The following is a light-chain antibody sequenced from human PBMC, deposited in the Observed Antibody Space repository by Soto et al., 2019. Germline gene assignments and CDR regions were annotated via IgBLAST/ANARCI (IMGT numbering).Light chain of an antibody. CDR1: QSGSNTF. V-gene: IGKV3-20*01. CDR3: QQYSTLPHT. Sequence: ESVLTQSPVTLSLSPGETATLSCSASQSGSNTFCAWYQQKPGQAPRLPVYGISTRATGIPDRFSGSGSGTDFTLTISRLEPEDFVVYYCQQYSTLPHTFGQGTKLEVK. CDR2: GIS. J-gene: IGKJ2*01.